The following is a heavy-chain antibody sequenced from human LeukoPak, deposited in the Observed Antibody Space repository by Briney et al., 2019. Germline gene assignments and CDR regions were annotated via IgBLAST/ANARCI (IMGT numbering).Heavy chain of an antibody. CDR2: TRDRARSYRT. V-gene: IGHV3-72*01. D-gene: IGHD2-21*01. CDR3: ARDGAEGDDSAFDV. J-gene: IGHJ3*01. CDR1: GFIVSGYH. Sequence: GGSLRLSCAASGFIVSGYHMDWVRQAPREGREWVGRTRDRARSYRTQYAPSVEDRFSISRDESKNSVFLQMNSLQPEDTAVYYCARDGAEGDDSAFDVWGQGTMVTVSS.